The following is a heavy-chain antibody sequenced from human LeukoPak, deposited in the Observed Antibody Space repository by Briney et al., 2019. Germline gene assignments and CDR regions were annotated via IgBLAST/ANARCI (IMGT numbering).Heavy chain of an antibody. CDR3: ASRYCTGVNCFAASYMCMDV. V-gene: IGHV3-7*01. CDR1: GLSVSGYW. D-gene: IGHD2-8*02. Sequence: GGSLRLSCVASGLSVSGYWLTWVRQAPGKGLEWVANIKQDGSEKNYVDSVKGRFTISRDNADNSLYLEMTNLRVEDTAVYFCASRYCTGVNCFAASYMCMDVWGKGTTVTVSS. CDR2: IKQDGSEK. J-gene: IGHJ6*03.